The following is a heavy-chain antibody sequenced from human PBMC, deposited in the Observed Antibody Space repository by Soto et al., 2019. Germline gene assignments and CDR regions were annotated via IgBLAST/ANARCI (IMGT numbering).Heavy chain of an antibody. CDR3: ARVALVLWFGELTLGWFDP. V-gene: IGHV4-4*02. Sequence: QVQLQESGPGLVKPSGTLSLTCAVSGGSISSSNWWRWVRQPPGKGLAWIGEIYHSGSTNYNPSLKSRVTISVDKSKNQFSLKLSSVTAADTAVYYCARVALVLWFGELTLGWFDPWGEGTLVTVSS. CDR2: IYHSGST. J-gene: IGHJ5*02. CDR1: GGSISSSNW. D-gene: IGHD3-10*01.